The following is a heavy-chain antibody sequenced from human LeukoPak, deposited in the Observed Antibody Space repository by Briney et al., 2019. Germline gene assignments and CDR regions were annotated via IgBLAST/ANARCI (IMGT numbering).Heavy chain of an antibody. V-gene: IGHV1-69*13. CDR3: ARRFRDDDY. CDR2: IIPIFGTA. Sequence: ASVTVSCKASGGTFSSYAISWVRQAPGQGLEWMGGIIPIFGTANYAQKFQGRVTVTADESTSTAYMELSNLRSEDTAVYYCARRFRDDDYWGQGTLVTVSS. J-gene: IGHJ4*02. CDR1: GGTFSSYA. D-gene: IGHD3-10*01.